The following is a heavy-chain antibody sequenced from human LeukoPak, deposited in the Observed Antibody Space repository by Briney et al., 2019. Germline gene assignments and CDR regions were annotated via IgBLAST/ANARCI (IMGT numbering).Heavy chain of an antibody. D-gene: IGHD1-1*01. Sequence: SVKVSCKASGGTFSSYAISWVRQAPGQGLEWMGRIIPILGIANYAQKFQGRVTITADKSTSTAYMELSSLRSEDTAVYYCAKVNWPHDAFDIWGQGKKVTVSS. CDR3: AKVNWPHDAFDI. CDR1: GGTFSSYA. CDR2: IIPILGIA. J-gene: IGHJ3*02. V-gene: IGHV1-69*04.